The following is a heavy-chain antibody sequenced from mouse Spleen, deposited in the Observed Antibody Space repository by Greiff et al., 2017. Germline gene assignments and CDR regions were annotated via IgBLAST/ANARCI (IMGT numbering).Heavy chain of an antibody. CDR1: GFTFSSYA. CDR2: INSNGGST. D-gene: IGHD4-1*01. CDR3: ARHGTEAPFAY. J-gene: IGHJ3*01. Sequence: EVQLVESGGGLVKPGGSLKLSCAASGFTFSSYAMSWVRQTPEKRLEWVAAINSNGGSTYYPDTVKDRFTISRDNAKNTLYLQMSRLRSEDTALYYGARHGTEAPFAYWGQGTLVTVSA. V-gene: IGHV5-6-2*01.